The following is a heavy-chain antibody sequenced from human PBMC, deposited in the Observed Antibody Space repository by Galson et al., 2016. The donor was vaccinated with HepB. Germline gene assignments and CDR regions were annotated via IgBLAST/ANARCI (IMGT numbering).Heavy chain of an antibody. V-gene: IGHV3-48*01. J-gene: IGHJ3*02. CDR1: GLNLDMDS. CDR2: ITSDSANI. CDR3: ARDRDYAFNI. Sequence: SLRLSCATSGLNLDMDSLNWVRQAPGKGLEWIAYITSDSANIQYSGPVRGRFTISRDNAEKSVYLQMNSLKVEDSAVYFCARDRDYAFNIWGRGTMVTVSS. D-gene: IGHD5-24*01.